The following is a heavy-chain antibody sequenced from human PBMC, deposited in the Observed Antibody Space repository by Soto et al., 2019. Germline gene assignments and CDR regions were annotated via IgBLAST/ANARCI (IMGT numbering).Heavy chain of an antibody. J-gene: IGHJ6*02. V-gene: IGHV5-10-1*01. CDR1: GYSFTSYW. CDR3: ARLDTILGVVTGVIDYYYYGMDV. D-gene: IGHD3-3*01. Sequence: GEAVKISWKGSGYSFTSYWIRWVSQIPGKGLEWMGGIEASDSYTNYSPSFQGHVTISADKSISTAYLQWSSLKASDTAMYYCARLDTILGVVTGVIDYYYYGMDVWGQGTTVTVSS. CDR2: IEASDSYT.